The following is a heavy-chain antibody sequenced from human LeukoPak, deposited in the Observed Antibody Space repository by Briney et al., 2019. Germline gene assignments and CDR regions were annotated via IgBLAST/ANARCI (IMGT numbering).Heavy chain of an antibody. CDR2: ISSSGSTI. CDR3: ARDRMDYEADY. J-gene: IGHJ4*02. Sequence: GGSLRPSCAASGFTFSSYEMNWVRQAPGKGLEWVSYISSSGSTIYYADSVKGRFTISRDNAKNSLYLQMNSLRAEDTAVYYCARDRMDYEADYWGQGTLVTVSS. D-gene: IGHD4-17*01. V-gene: IGHV3-48*03. CDR1: GFTFSSYE.